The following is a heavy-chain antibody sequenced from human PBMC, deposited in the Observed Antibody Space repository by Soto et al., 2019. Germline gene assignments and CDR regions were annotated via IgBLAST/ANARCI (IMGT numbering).Heavy chain of an antibody. J-gene: IGHJ4*02. Sequence: EVQLVESGGGLVQPGGSLRLSCAASGFTFSVSWMSWVRQAPGKGLEWVANIKQDGREKYYVDSVKGRFTISRDNAKNSLYLQMNSLRAEDTAVYYCARDAYSPKATFDFWGQGTLVTVSS. V-gene: IGHV3-7*05. D-gene: IGHD2-15*01. CDR3: ARDAYSPKATFDF. CDR2: IKQDGREK. CDR1: GFTFSVSW.